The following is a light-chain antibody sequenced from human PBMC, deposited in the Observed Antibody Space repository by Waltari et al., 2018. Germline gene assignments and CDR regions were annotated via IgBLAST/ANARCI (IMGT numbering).Light chain of an antibody. J-gene: IGLJ2*01. CDR1: ILRTFY. CDR2: GKN. CDR3: SSRDISGDVV. V-gene: IGLV3-19*01. Sequence: SSELTQDPAVSVALGQTVRITCHGDILRTFYAKWCRQKPGQAPELVIYGKNNRPSGIPDRFSASSSGTTTSLTITGAQAEDEADYYCSSRDISGDVVFGGGTELTVL.